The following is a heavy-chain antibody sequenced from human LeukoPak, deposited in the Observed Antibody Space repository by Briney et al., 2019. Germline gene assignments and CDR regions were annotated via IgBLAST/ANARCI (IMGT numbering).Heavy chain of an antibody. CDR2: IYYSGST. Sequence: SETLSLTXTVSGGSISSYYWSWIRQPPGKGLEWIGYIYYSGSTNYNPSLKSRVTISVDTSKNQFSLKLSSVTAADTAVYYCARAPTPEGDVWGKGTTVIVSS. CDR1: GGSISSYY. V-gene: IGHV4-59*01. J-gene: IGHJ6*04. CDR3: ARAPTPEGDV.